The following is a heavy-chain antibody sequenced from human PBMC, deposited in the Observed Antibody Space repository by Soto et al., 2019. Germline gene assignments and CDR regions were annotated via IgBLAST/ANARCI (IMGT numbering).Heavy chain of an antibody. J-gene: IGHJ6*02. V-gene: IGHV5-51*01. CDR3: ARRSSSWFQNSYYYYGMDV. CDR1: GYSFTSYW. D-gene: IGHD6-13*01. Sequence: GESLKISCKGSGYSFTSYWIGWVRQIPGKGLEWMGIIYPGDSDTRYSPSFQGQVTISADKSISTAYLQWSSLKASDTAMYYCARRSSSWFQNSYYYYGMDVWGQGTTVT. CDR2: IYPGDSDT.